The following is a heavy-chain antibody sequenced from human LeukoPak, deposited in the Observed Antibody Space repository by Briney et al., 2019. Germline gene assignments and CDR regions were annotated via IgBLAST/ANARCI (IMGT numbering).Heavy chain of an antibody. J-gene: IGHJ4*02. CDR3: ARADYSGDIDY. Sequence: GASVKVSYKASGYTFTGYYMHCVRQAPGQGLEWMGRIIPILGIANYAQKFQGRVTITADKSTSTAYMELSSLRSEDTAVYYCARADYSGDIDYWGQGTLVTVSS. V-gene: IGHV1-69*04. CDR1: GYTFTGYY. CDR2: IIPILGIA. D-gene: IGHD3-10*01.